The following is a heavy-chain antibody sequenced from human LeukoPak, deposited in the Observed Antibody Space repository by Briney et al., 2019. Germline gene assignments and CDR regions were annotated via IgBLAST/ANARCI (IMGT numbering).Heavy chain of an antibody. V-gene: IGHV4-59*01. D-gene: IGHD3-3*01. CDR1: GGSISSYY. CDR3: ARGFGSWSVANEFDY. J-gene: IGHJ4*02. CDR2: IYYSGST. Sequence: SETLSLTCTVSGGSISSYYWSWIRQPPGKGLEWIGYIYYSGSTNYNPSLKSRVTISVDTSKNQFSLKLSSVTAADTAVYYCARGFGSWSVANEFDYWGQGTLVTVSS.